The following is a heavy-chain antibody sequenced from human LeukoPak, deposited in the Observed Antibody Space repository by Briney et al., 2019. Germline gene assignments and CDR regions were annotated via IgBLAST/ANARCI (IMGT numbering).Heavy chain of an antibody. Sequence: GGSLRLSCAASGFTFSSYVMSWVRQAPGKGLEWVSAISGSGGSTYYADSVKGRFTISRDNSKNTLYLQMNSLRAEDTAVYYCAKGLVWFGELGPYNWFDPWGQGTLVTVSS. D-gene: IGHD3-10*01. CDR1: GFTFSSYV. CDR3: AKGLVWFGELGPYNWFDP. CDR2: ISGSGGST. V-gene: IGHV3-23*01. J-gene: IGHJ5*02.